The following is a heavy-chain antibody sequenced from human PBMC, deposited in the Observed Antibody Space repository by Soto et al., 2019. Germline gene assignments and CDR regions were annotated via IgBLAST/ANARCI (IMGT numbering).Heavy chain of an antibody. Sequence: GASVKVSCKASGYTFTSHYMHWVRQAPGQGLEWMGIINPSGGSTSYAQKFQGRVTMTRDTSTSTVYMELSSLRSEDTAVYYCARDGIAGAYKSPDYPGPRTICTLSP. CDR3: ARDGIAGAYKSPDY. CDR2: INPSGGST. J-gene: IGHJ4*02. V-gene: IGHV1-46*01. CDR1: GYTFTSHY. D-gene: IGHD6-13*01.